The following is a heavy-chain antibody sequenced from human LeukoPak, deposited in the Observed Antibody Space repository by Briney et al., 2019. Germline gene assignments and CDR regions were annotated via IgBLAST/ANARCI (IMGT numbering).Heavy chain of an antibody. V-gene: IGHV3-30*18. Sequence: PGGSLRLSCAASGFTFSSYGMHWVRQAPGKGLEWVAVISYDGSNKYYADSVKGRFTISRDNSKNTLYLQMNSLRAEDTAVYYRAKDLQALALVLSDYWGQGTLVTVSS. CDR2: ISYDGSNK. CDR3: AKDLQALALVLSDY. D-gene: IGHD3-16*01. CDR1: GFTFSSYG. J-gene: IGHJ4*02.